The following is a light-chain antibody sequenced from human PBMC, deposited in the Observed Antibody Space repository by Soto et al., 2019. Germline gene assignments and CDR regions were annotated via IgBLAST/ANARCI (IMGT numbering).Light chain of an antibody. J-gene: IGKJ4*01. V-gene: IGKV3-15*01. Sequence: DIVMTQSPATLSVAPGERVTFSCRASQGVSRKLAWYQHKPGQAPRLLIYDASTRATGIPARFSGSGSGTEFTLTISSLQSEDFAVYYCQQYHNWLTFGGGTKVDIK. CDR2: DAS. CDR3: QQYHNWLT. CDR1: QGVSRK.